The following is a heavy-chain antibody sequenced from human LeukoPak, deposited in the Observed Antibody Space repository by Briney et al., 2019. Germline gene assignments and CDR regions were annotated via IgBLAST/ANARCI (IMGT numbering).Heavy chain of an antibody. Sequence: GESLKISCKGSGYSFTSYWIGWVRQMPGKGLEWMGIIYPGDSDTRYSPSFQGQVTISADKSISTAYLQWRSLKASDTAMYYCARLPETNEYYFDYWGQGTLVTVSS. CDR1: GYSFTSYW. J-gene: IGHJ4*02. CDR3: ARLPETNEYYFDY. CDR2: IYPGDSDT. D-gene: IGHD1-1*01. V-gene: IGHV5-51*01.